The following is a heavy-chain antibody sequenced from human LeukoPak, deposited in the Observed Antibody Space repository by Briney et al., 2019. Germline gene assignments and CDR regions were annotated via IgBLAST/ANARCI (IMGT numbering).Heavy chain of an antibody. D-gene: IGHD3-10*01. CDR1: GFTFSSYD. Sequence: GGSLRLSCAASGFTFSSYDMHWVRQATGKGLEWVSAIGTAGDPYYPGSVKGRFTLSRENDKNSLYLQMNSLRAGDTAVYYCARRGVFDAFDIWGQGTMVTVSS. CDR3: ARRGVFDAFDI. CDR2: IGTAGDP. V-gene: IGHV3-13*05. J-gene: IGHJ3*02.